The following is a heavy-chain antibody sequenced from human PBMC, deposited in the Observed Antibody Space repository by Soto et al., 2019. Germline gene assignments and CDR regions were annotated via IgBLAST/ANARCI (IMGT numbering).Heavy chain of an antibody. CDR3: ARYRSRAP. J-gene: IGHJ5*02. Sequence: GGSLRLSCAASGFILRNYGMSWVRQAPGMGLQWVASIKEDGSKKYYVDPVNGRFTISRENAKTSLYLQMNSLRAEDTAVYYCARYRSRAPWGQGILVTVPQ. D-gene: IGHD3-16*02. CDR1: GFILRNYG. V-gene: IGHV3-7*03. CDR2: IKEDGSKK.